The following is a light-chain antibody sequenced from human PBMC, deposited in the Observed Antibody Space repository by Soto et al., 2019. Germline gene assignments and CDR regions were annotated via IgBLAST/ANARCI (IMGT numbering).Light chain of an antibody. Sequence: EIVMTQSPATLSVSPGERATLSCRASQFVSSNLAWYQHKPCRAPRLLIYGASTRATDIPARFSGSVSGTEFTLTIGSLQSEDFAVYYCQHYNDWPPTWTIGHGTKVEIQ. CDR1: QFVSSN. V-gene: IGKV3-15*01. J-gene: IGKJ1*01. CDR2: GAS. CDR3: QHYNDWPPTWT.